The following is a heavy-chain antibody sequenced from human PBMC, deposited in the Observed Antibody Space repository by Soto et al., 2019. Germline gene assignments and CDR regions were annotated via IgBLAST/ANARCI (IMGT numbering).Heavy chain of an antibody. CDR3: ARIGNSYGRHFDY. CDR2: IDWDDDK. Sequence: SGPTPVNPTQTLTLTCTFSGFSLRTSGMCVCWIRRPPGKALDWLALIDWDDDKYYSTSLKTSLTISKDTSKNQVVLTMTNMDPVDTATYYGARIGNSYGRHFDYWGQATLVTVSS. CDR1: GFSLRTSGMC. V-gene: IGHV2-70*01. J-gene: IGHJ4*02. D-gene: IGHD5-18*01.